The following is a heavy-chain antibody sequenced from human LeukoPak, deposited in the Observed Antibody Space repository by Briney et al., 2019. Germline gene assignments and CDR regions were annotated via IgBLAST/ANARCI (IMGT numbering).Heavy chain of an antibody. V-gene: IGHV3-30*02. CDR1: GFTFSSYG. Sequence: GGSLRLSCAASGFTFSSYGMHWVRQAPGKGLEWVAFIRYDGSNKYYADSVKGRFTISRDSSKNTLYLQMNSLRAEDTAVYYCAKDYERYCSSTSCYYFDYWGQGTLVTVSS. D-gene: IGHD2-2*01. J-gene: IGHJ4*02. CDR3: AKDYERYCSSTSCYYFDY. CDR2: IRYDGSNK.